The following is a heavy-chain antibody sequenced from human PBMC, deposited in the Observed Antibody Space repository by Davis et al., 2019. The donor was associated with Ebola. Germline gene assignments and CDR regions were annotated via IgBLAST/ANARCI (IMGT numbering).Heavy chain of an antibody. Sequence: ASVKVSCKASGYTFTSYYMHWVRQAPGQGLEWMGIINPSGGSTSYAQKFQGRVTMTRDTSTSTVYMELSSLRSEDTAVYYCARDQLVSWNYVYSYYYGMDVWGQGTTVTVPS. CDR2: INPSGGST. D-gene: IGHD1-7*01. V-gene: IGHV1-46*01. CDR3: ARDQLVSWNYVYSYYYGMDV. J-gene: IGHJ6*02. CDR1: GYTFTSYY.